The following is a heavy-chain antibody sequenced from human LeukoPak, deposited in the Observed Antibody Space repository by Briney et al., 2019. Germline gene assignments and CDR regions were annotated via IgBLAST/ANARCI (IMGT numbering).Heavy chain of an antibody. Sequence: PGGSLRLSCAASGFTFSNSWMHWVRQAPGKGLVWVSRMNGDGSTTTYADSVKGRFSISRDNAKNTLYLQMNSLRAEDTAVYHCARSQGAYDTWGQGTQVTVSS. V-gene: IGHV3-74*01. CDR1: GFTFSNSW. D-gene: IGHD5-12*01. CDR3: ARSQGAYDT. CDR2: MNGDGSTT. J-gene: IGHJ4*02.